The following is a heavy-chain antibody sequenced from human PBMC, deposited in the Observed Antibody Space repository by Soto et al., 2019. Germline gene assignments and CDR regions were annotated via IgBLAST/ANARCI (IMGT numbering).Heavy chain of an antibody. J-gene: IGHJ6*02. Sequence: PXESLNSSCKGSGYSFSNYWIAWVRQKPGNGLEWMGIIYPADSDTRYSPSFQGQVTISADKSVSTAFLQWSSLKASDTAMYYCARQFRDHSGGGYYYYGLDVWGLGTTVTVSS. CDR3: ARQFRDHSGGGYYYYGLDV. V-gene: IGHV5-51*01. CDR2: IYPADSDT. D-gene: IGHD2-15*01. CDR1: GYSFSNYW.